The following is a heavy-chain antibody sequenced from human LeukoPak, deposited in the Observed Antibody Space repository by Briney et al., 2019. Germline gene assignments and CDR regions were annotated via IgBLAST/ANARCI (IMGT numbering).Heavy chain of an antibody. V-gene: IGHV3-30*04. CDR1: GFTFSSFA. J-gene: IGHJ4*02. CDR2: ISYDGSNK. D-gene: IGHD2-2*02. Sequence: GGSLRLSCAASGFTFSSFAMHWVRQAPGKGLEWVAVISYDGSNKYYADSVKGRFTIPRDNSKNTLFVQMNSLRAEDTAVYYCARDVGYCSSTSCYNLDYWGQGTLVTVSS. CDR3: ARDVGYCSSTSCYNLDY.